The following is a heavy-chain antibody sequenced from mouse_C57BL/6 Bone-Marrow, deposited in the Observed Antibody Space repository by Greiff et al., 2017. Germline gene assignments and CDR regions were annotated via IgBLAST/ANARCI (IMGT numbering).Heavy chain of an antibody. J-gene: IGHJ3*01. V-gene: IGHV1-64*01. Sequence: QVQLQQPGAELVKPGASVKLSCKASGYTFTSYWMHWVKQRPGQGLEWIGMIHPNSGSTNYNEKFKSKATLTVDKSSSTAYMQLSSLTSEDSAVYYCARSGYSNYGFFAYWGQGTLVTVSA. CDR3: ARSGYSNYGFFAY. CDR2: IHPNSGST. CDR1: GYTFTSYW. D-gene: IGHD2-5*01.